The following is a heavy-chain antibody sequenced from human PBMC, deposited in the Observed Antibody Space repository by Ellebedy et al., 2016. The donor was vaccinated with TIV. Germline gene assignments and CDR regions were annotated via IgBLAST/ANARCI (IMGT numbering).Heavy chain of an antibody. D-gene: IGHD3-3*01. J-gene: IGHJ6*02. V-gene: IGHV3-64D*06. CDR2: ISHDGDRQ. CDR1: GFTFSQYP. CDR3: VKDSTVFGLVRGFHYYGMDV. Sequence: GGSLRLXXSASGFTFSQYPMHWVRQAPNKGLEYVSAISHDGDRQYYADSVKGRFTVSRDNSDNVMYLQLSSLRPEDTAVYFCVKDSTVFGLVRGFHYYGMDVWGQGTTVNVSS.